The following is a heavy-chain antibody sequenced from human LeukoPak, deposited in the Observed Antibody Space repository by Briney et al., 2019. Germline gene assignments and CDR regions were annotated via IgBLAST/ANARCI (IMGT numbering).Heavy chain of an antibody. V-gene: IGHV4-34*01. J-gene: IGHJ4*02. CDR1: GGSFSGYY. CDR3: ARDVSGLGFGVDY. Sequence: SETLSLTCAVYGGSFSGYYWSWIRQPPGKGLEWIGEINHSGSTNYNPSLKSRVTISVDTSKNQFSLKLSSVTAADTAVYYCARDVSGLGFGVDYWGQGTLVTVSS. CDR2: INHSGST. D-gene: IGHD3-10*01.